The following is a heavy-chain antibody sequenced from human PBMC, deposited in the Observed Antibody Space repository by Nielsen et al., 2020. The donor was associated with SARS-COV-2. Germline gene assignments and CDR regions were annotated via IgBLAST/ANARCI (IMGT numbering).Heavy chain of an antibody. Sequence: GGSLRLSCAASGFTFSSYWMHWVRQAPGKGLVWVSRINSDGSSTSYADSVKGRFTISRDNAKNTLYLQMNSLRAEDTAVYYCARDLYGYDSSGYWNPFDYWGQGTLVTVSS. CDR3: ARDLYGYDSSGYWNPFDY. V-gene: IGHV3-74*01. D-gene: IGHD3-22*01. CDR1: GFTFSSYW. J-gene: IGHJ4*02. CDR2: INSDGSST.